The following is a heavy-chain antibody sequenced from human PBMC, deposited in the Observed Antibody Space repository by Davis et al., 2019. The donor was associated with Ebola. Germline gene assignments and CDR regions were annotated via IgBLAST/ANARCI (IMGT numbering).Heavy chain of an antibody. CDR3: VKDRRDGYNPIDY. CDR1: GFTFSSYA. D-gene: IGHD5-24*01. CDR2: ISSNGGST. Sequence: GESLKISCAASGFTFSSYAMSWVRQAPGKGLEWVSAISSNGGSTYYADSVKGRFTISRDNSKNTLYLQMSSLRAEDTAVYYCVKDRRDGYNPIDYWGQGTLVTVSS. J-gene: IGHJ4*02. V-gene: IGHV3-64D*08.